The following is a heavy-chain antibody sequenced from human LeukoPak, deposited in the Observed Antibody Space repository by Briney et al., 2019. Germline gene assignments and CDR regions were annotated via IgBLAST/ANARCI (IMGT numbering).Heavy chain of an antibody. D-gene: IGHD3-22*01. CDR1: GGSFSGYY. Sequence: PSETLSLTCAVYGGSFSGYYWSWIRQPPGKGLEWIGEINHSGSTNYNPSLKSRVTISVDTSKNQFSLKLSSVTAADTAVYYCAGQTYYYDSSGYSDYWGQGTLVTVSS. CDR3: AGQTYYYDSSGYSDY. J-gene: IGHJ4*02. CDR2: INHSGST. V-gene: IGHV4-34*01.